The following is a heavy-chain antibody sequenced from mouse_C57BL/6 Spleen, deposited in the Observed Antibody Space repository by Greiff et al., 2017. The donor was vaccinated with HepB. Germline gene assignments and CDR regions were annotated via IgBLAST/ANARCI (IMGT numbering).Heavy chain of an antibody. CDR1: GYTFTSYW. CDR3: AATTVVPFDY. V-gene: IGHV1-64*01. J-gene: IGHJ2*01. Sequence: QVQLQQPGAELVKPGASVKLSCKASGYTFTSYWMHWVKQRPGQGLEWIGMIHPNSGNTNYNEKLKSKATLTVDKSSSTAYMQLSSLTSEDSAVYYCAATTVVPFDYWGQGTTLTVSS. CDR2: IHPNSGNT. D-gene: IGHD1-1*01.